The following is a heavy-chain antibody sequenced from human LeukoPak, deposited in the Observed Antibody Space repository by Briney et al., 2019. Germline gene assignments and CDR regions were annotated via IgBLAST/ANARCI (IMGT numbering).Heavy chain of an antibody. Sequence: GRSLRLSCAASGFTFDDYAMHWVRQAPGKGLEWVSGISWNSGSIGYADSVKGRFTISRDNAKNSLYLQMNSLRAEDTAVYYCARVGQWLVSDAFDIWGQGTMVTVSS. CDR2: ISWNSGSI. CDR3: ARVGQWLVSDAFDI. CDR1: GFTFDDYA. V-gene: IGHV3-9*01. J-gene: IGHJ3*02. D-gene: IGHD6-19*01.